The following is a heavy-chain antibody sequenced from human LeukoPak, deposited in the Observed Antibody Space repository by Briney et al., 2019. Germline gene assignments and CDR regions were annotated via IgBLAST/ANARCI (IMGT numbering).Heavy chain of an antibody. V-gene: IGHV3-74*01. D-gene: IGHD6-13*01. J-gene: IGHJ5*02. CDR1: GFTFSSYW. Sequence: GGSLRLSCAASGFTFSSYWMHWVRQAPGKGLVWVSRINSDGSTTSYADSVRGRFTISRDNAKNTLYLQMNSLTAEDTAVYYCARGGGAAAAHNWFDPWGQGTLLTVSS. CDR3: ARGGGAAAAHNWFDP. CDR2: INSDGSTT.